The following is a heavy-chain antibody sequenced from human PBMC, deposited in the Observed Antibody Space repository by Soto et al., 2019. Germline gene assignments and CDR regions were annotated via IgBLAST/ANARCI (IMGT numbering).Heavy chain of an antibody. CDR2: IKGDGSEE. D-gene: IGHD1-1*01. J-gene: IGHJ4*02. Sequence: EVQLVESGGGLVQPGGSLRLSCAVSGFTFNRHWMSWVRQPPGKGLECVASIKGDGSEESYVDSVKGRFTISRDNAKNSLFLQMNSLRVEDTAVYYCARAGGNPPDYWCQGTLVTV. CDR3: ARAGGNPPDY. V-gene: IGHV3-7*01. CDR1: GFTFNRHW.